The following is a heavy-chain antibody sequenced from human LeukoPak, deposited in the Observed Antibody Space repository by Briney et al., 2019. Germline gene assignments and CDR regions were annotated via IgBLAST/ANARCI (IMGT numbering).Heavy chain of an antibody. CDR3: ARGLRGSSWYLRVSDWFDP. CDR2: INHSGST. Sequence: PSETLSLTCTVSGGSISTSNYYWSWIRQPPGKGLEWIGEINHSGSTNYNPSLKSRVTISVDTSKNQFSLKLSSVTAADTAVYYCARGLRGSSWYLRVSDWFDPWGQGTLVTVSS. CDR1: GGSISTSNYY. J-gene: IGHJ5*02. D-gene: IGHD6-13*01. V-gene: IGHV4-39*07.